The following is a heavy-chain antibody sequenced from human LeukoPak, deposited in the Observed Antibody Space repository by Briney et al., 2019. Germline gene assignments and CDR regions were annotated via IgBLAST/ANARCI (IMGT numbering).Heavy chain of an antibody. CDR2: ISSTSRYI. V-gene: IGHV3-21*01. CDR3: VTDQSGYSAYGPFDY. CDR1: GFTFTTYS. D-gene: IGHD5-12*01. J-gene: IGHJ4*02. Sequence: GGSLRLSCAVSGFTFTTYSINWVRQAPGKGLEWLSSISSTSRYIYYADSVKGRFTISRDNAKNSLYLQMSSLRAEDTGVYYYVTDQSGYSAYGPFDYWGQGTLVTVSS.